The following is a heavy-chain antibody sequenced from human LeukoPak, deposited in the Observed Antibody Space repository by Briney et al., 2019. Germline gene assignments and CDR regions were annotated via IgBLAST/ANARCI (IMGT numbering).Heavy chain of an antibody. V-gene: IGHV4-31*03. D-gene: IGHD6-6*01. CDR2: IYYSGST. CDR3: AREDSSPSNFH. CDR1: GGSISSGGYY. J-gene: IGHJ4*02. Sequence: PSETLSLTCTVSGGSISSGGYYWSWFRQHPGKGLEWIGYIYYSGSTYYNPSLKSRVTISVDTSKNQFSLKLSSVTAADTAVYYCAREDSSPSNFHWGQGTLVTVSS.